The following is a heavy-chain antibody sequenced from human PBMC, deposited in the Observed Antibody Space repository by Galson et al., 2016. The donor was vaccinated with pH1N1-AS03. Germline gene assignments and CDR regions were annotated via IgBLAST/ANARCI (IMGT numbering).Heavy chain of an antibody. CDR3: ARHKTDSVLSDAVDY. CDR1: GYNFKTHW. Sequence: SGAEVKRPGESLKISCKTSGYNFKTHWIAWVRQTPGRGLECMGVIHPIDSDARYSPSFEGQVTMSVDRSINTAYLQWSSLKAPDTAIYFCARHKTDSVLSDAVDYWGQGTLVTVSS. V-gene: IGHV5-51*01. CDR2: IHPIDSDA. D-gene: IGHD5/OR15-5a*01. J-gene: IGHJ4*02.